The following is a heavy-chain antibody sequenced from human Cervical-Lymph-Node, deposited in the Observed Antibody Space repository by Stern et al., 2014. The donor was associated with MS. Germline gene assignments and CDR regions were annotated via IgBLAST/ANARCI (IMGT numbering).Heavy chain of an antibody. Sequence: QVQLEQSGAEVKKPGSSVKLSCKASGGTFSSYAISWVRQAPGQGLEWMGGVIPIFCQADDAQNFQGRVTITADDSTSTAYMELSSLRSEDTAVYYCARAYVEMATIWWWYFDLWGRGTLVTVSS. CDR3: ARAYVEMATIWWWYFDL. CDR2: VIPIFCQA. V-gene: IGHV1-69*01. D-gene: IGHD5-24*01. CDR1: GGTFSSYA. J-gene: IGHJ2*01.